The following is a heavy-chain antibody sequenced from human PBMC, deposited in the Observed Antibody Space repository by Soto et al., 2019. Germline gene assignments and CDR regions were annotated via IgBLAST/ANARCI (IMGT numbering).Heavy chain of an antibody. CDR3: AREQRQWGTFDI. Sequence: EVQLVESGGGLVQPGGSLRLSCAASGFTVSSNFVSWVRQAPGKGLEWVSVIYNDGSTYYAASVTGRFTLSRHISENTVYLQMNGLRAEDTAVYYCAREQRQWGTFDIWGQGTMVTVSS. D-gene: IGHD6-19*01. CDR1: GFTVSSNF. V-gene: IGHV3-53*04. CDR2: IYNDGST. J-gene: IGHJ3*02.